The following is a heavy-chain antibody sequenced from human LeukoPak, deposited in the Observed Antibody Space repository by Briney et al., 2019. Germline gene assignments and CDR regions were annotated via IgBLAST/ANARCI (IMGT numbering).Heavy chain of an antibody. Sequence: SVKVSCKASGGTFSSYAISWVRQAPGQGLEWMGRIIPIFGIANYAQKFQGRVTITADKSTSTAYMELSSLRSEDTAVFYCASGGPDIVVVPAAAYFDYWGQGTLVTVSS. CDR1: GGTFSSYA. CDR2: IIPIFGIA. CDR3: ASGGPDIVVVPAAAYFDY. V-gene: IGHV1-69*04. D-gene: IGHD2-2*01. J-gene: IGHJ4*02.